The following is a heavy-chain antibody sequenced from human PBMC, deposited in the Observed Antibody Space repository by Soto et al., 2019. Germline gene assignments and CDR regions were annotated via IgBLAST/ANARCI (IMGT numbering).Heavy chain of an antibody. V-gene: IGHV3-23*01. CDR2: ASGSGATT. CDR3: TKGRGLFYSGAWYYFDY. CDR1: GFTFSSCA. D-gene: IGHD6-19*01. J-gene: IGHJ4*02. Sequence: PGGSLRLSCEASGFTFSSCAMSWVRQAPGKGLEWVSVASGSGATTHYIESVKGRFTISRDNSKNTLYLQMNSLRAEDTAVYYCTKGRGLFYSGAWYYFDYWGQGMLVTISS.